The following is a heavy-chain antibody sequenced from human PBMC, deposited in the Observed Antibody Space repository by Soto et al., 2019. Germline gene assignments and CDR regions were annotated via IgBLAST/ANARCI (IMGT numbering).Heavy chain of an antibody. CDR3: ARDPGGIASSGEYFQP. J-gene: IGHJ1*01. Sequence: EVQLVESGGGLVKPGGSLRLSCAASGFTFSDYSMNWVRQAPGKGLEWVSSISRSSSYIYYAASVKGRFTISRDNAKNTLCLQTNGLRVDDTAIYYRARDPGGIASSGEYFQPWGQGTLVTVSS. CDR1: GFTFSDYS. V-gene: IGHV3-21*01. D-gene: IGHD6-13*01. CDR2: ISRSSSYI.